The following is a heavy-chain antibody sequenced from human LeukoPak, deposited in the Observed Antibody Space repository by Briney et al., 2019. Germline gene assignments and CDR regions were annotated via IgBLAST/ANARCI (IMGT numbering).Heavy chain of an antibody. V-gene: IGHV4-61*02. Sequence: PSETLSLTCTVSGGSISSGSYYWSWIRQPAGKGLEWIGRIYTSGSTNYNPSLKSRVTISVDTSKNQFSLKLSSVTAADTAVYYCARGGYCGGDCYFYYWGQGTLVTVSS. CDR3: ARGGYCGGDCYFYY. J-gene: IGHJ4*02. CDR2: IYTSGST. D-gene: IGHD2-21*02. CDR1: GGSISSGSYY.